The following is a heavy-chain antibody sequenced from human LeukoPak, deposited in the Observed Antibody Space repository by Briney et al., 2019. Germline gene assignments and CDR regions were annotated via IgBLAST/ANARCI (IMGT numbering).Heavy chain of an antibody. Sequence: PGGSLRLSCAASGFTVSSNYMSWVRQAPGKGLEWVSVIYSGGSTYYADSVKGRFTISRDNSKNTLYLQMNSLRAEDTAVYYFARNNGGREVVGDWFDPWGQGTLVTVSS. CDR1: GFTVSSNY. J-gene: IGHJ5*02. V-gene: IGHV3-53*01. D-gene: IGHD1-26*01. CDR3: ARNNGGREVVGDWFDP. CDR2: IYSGGST.